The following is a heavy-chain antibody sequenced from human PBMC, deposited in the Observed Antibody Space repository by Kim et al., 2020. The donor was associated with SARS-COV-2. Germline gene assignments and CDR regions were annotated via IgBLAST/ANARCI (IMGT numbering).Heavy chain of an antibody. CDR2: SDN. CDR3: ARGRWFDP. Sequence: SDNYYVESVKCRFTISRANAQNSLYLHRNSLRAEDTAVYYCARGRWFDPWGQGALVTVSS. J-gene: IGHJ5*02. V-gene: IGHV3-7*03.